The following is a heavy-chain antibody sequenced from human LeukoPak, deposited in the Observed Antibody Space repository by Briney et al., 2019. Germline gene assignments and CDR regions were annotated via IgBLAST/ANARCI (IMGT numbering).Heavy chain of an antibody. J-gene: IGHJ4*02. Sequence: GGSLRLSCATSEYTFSSYEMHWVRQAPGKGLEWVSYVSLSGSTTYYADSVKGRFTISRDNAKNSLYLQMNSLRAADTAVYYCTREAHYYFDYWGQGALVTVSS. CDR2: VSLSGSTT. V-gene: IGHV3-48*03. CDR1: EYTFSSYE. CDR3: TREAHYYFDY.